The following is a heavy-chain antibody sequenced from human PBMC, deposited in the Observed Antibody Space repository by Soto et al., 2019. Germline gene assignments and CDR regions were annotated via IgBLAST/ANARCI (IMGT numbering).Heavy chain of an antibody. D-gene: IGHD2-15*01. V-gene: IGHV3-74*01. Sequence: EVQLVESEGGLVQRGGSLRLSCAASGFTFNYYWMHWVRQDPGQGLVWVSHIHSDGSTTTYADSVKGRFTISRDNVKNTLYLQMNSLSAEDTAVYYCVTGDKGGCDLWGQDTTVTVSS. J-gene: IGHJ3*01. CDR1: GFTFNYYW. CDR3: VTGDKGGCDL. CDR2: IHSDGSTT.